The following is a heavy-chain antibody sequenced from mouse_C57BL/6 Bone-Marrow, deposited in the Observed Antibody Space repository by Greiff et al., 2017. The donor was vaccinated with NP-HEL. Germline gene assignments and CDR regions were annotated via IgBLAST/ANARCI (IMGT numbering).Heavy chain of an antibody. CDR3: ARSWWDFYAMDY. J-gene: IGHJ4*01. CDR2: ISYDGSN. V-gene: IGHV3-6*01. CDR1: GYSITSGYY. D-gene: IGHD1-1*02. Sequence: EVQLQQSGPGLVKPSQSLSLTCSVTGYSITSGYYWNWIRQFPGNKLEWMGYISYDGSNNYNPSLKNRISITRDTSKNQFFLKLNSVTTEDTATYYCARSWWDFYAMDYWGQGTSVTVSS.